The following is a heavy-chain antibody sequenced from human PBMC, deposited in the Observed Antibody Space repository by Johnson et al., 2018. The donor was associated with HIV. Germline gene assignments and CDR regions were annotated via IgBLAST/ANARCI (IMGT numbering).Heavy chain of an antibody. CDR3: TGGWYKRSAFDI. CDR1: GFTFSRYW. Sequence: VQLVESGGGLVQPGGSLRLSCAASGFTFSRYWMSWVRQAPGKGLEWVANIKQDGSEKYYVDSVKGRFTISRDNAKNSLYLQMNSLRAEDTAVYYCTGGWYKRSAFDIWGQGTMVTVSS. D-gene: IGHD6-19*01. CDR2: IKQDGSEK. J-gene: IGHJ3*02. V-gene: IGHV3-7*01.